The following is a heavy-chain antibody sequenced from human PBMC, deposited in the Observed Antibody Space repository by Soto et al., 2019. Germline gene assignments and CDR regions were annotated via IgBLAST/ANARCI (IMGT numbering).Heavy chain of an antibody. CDR1: RYSFTSYW. J-gene: IGHJ3*02. CDR2: IYPGDSAT. CDR3: ARPGYYDSSGYYPDDAFDT. D-gene: IGHD3-22*01. V-gene: IGHV5-51*01. Sequence: ESLKISCKGSRYSFTSYWIGWVRQMPGKGLEWMGIIYPGDSATRYSPSFQGQVTISADKSISTAYLQWSSLKASDTAMYYCARPGYYDSSGYYPDDAFDTWGQGTVVTVSS.